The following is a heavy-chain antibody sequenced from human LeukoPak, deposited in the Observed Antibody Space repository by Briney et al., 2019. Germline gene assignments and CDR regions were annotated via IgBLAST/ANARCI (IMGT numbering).Heavy chain of an antibody. J-gene: IGHJ5*02. D-gene: IGHD3-22*01. Sequence: SETLSLTCTVSGGSISSYYWSWIRQPPGRGLEWMGYIYYCGSTNYNPSLKSRVTISVDTSKNQFSLKLSSVTAADTAVYYCARAYDSSGYDWFDPWGQGTLVTVSS. V-gene: IGHV4-59*01. CDR1: GGSISSYY. CDR2: IYYCGST. CDR3: ARAYDSSGYDWFDP.